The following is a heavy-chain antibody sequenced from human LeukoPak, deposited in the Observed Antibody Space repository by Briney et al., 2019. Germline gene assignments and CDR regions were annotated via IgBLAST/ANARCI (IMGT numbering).Heavy chain of an antibody. CDR2: ISWNSGSI. Sequence: QPGRSLRLSCAASGFTFDDYAMHWVRQAPGKGLEWVSGISWNSGSIGYADSVKGRFTISRDNAKNSLYLQMNSLRAEDTALYYCAKDGIQQAVTPRYFDLWGRGTLVTVSS. CDR3: AKDGIQQAVTPRYFDL. D-gene: IGHD4-17*01. V-gene: IGHV3-9*01. J-gene: IGHJ2*01. CDR1: GFTFDDYA.